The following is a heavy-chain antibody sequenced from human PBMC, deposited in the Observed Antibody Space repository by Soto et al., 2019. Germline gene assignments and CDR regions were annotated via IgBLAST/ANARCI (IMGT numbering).Heavy chain of an antibody. J-gene: IGHJ5*02. D-gene: IGHD3-10*01. Sequence: ASVKVSCKPSGGMFSIYTFNWVRQAPGQGLEWMGGIIPIFGTATYAQKFQGRVTITAEDATSTAYMEVRALRSEDTAVYFCARGVSGSYSSPLDRWGQGTLVTVSS. V-gene: IGHV1-69*13. CDR3: ARGVSGSYSSPLDR. CDR2: IIPIFGTA. CDR1: GGMFSIYT.